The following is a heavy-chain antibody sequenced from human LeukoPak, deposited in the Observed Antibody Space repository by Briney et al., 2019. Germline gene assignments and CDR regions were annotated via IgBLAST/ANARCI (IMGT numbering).Heavy chain of an antibody. Sequence: SVKVSCKASGGTFSSYAISWVRQAPGQGLEWMGRIIPILGIANYAQKFQGRVTITADKSTSTAYMELSSLRSEDTAVYYCARDLEQSTAPTWGYNWFDPWGQGTLVTVSS. CDR2: IIPILGIA. V-gene: IGHV1-69*04. CDR3: ARDLEQSTAPTWGYNWFDP. CDR1: GGTFSSYA. J-gene: IGHJ5*02. D-gene: IGHD3-3*01.